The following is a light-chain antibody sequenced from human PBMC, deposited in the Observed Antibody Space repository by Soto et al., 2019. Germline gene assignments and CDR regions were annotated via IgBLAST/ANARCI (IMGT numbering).Light chain of an antibody. Sequence: SYELTQPPSVSVAPGKTARITCGGNNIGSKSVHWYQQKPGQAPVLVIYYDSDRPSGIPERFSGSNSGNTATLTISRVEAGDEADYYCQVWDSSSGGVFGGGTKVTVL. V-gene: IGLV3-21*04. J-gene: IGLJ2*01. CDR3: QVWDSSSGGV. CDR1: NIGSKS. CDR2: YDS.